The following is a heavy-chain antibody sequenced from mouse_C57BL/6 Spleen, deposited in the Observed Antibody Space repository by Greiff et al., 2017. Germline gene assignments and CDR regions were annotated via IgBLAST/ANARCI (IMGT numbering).Heavy chain of an antibody. V-gene: IGHV1-81*01. CDR3: ARAEDYYAMDY. Sequence: QVQLQQSGAELARPGASVKLSCKASGYTFTSYGISWVKQRTGQGLEWIGEIYPRSGNTYYNEKFKGKATLTADTSSSTAYMELRSLTSEDSAVYFSARAEDYYAMDYWGQGTSVTGSS. CDR1: GYTFTSYG. J-gene: IGHJ4*01. CDR2: IYPRSGNT.